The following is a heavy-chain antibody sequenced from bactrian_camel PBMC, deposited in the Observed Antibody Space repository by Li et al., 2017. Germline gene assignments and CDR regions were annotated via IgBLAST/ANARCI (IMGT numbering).Heavy chain of an antibody. D-gene: IGHD2*01. Sequence: VQLVESGGGSVQTGGSLRLSCAASDNTVRRRCWGWFRQAPGKEREKVATINGYGNTYYADSMKGRFTISQDNAQSTVYLQMDSLKPEDTAMYYCAARTRGGTWCGLFTSMYFSWGQGTQVTVS. J-gene: IGHJ6*01. CDR1: DNTVRRRC. CDR2: INGYGNT. V-gene: IGHV3S53*01. CDR3: AARTRGGTWCGLFTSMYFS.